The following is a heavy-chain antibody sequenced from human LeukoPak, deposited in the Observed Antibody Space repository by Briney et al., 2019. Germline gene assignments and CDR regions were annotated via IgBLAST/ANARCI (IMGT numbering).Heavy chain of an antibody. J-gene: IGHJ4*02. D-gene: IGHD3-10*01. Sequence: PGGSLRLSCAASGFTFSSYAMHWVRQAPGKGLEWVAVISYDGSNKYYADSVKGRFTISRDNSKNTLYLQMNSLRAEDTAVYYCARDQSFMVRGVPTNVLDYWGQGTLVTVSS. V-gene: IGHV3-30-3*01. CDR3: ARDQSFMVRGVPTNVLDY. CDR2: ISYDGSNK. CDR1: GFTFSSYA.